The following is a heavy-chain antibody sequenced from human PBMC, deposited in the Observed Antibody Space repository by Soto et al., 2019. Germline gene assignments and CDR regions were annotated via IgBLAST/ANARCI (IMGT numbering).Heavy chain of an antibody. Sequence: QVQLVESGGGVVQPGRSLRLSCAASGFTFNNYGMHWVRQAPGKGLEWVAIIWYDGSNKYYADSVKGRFTISRDNSKNTLYLQMNGLRAEDTAVYYCAGSESYRWFDYWGQGTLVTVSS. CDR2: IWYDGSNK. D-gene: IGHD3-10*01. CDR3: AGSESYRWFDY. CDR1: GFTFNNYG. V-gene: IGHV3-33*01. J-gene: IGHJ4*02.